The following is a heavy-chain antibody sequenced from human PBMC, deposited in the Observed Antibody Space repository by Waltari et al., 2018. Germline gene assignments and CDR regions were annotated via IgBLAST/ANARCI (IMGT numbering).Heavy chain of an antibody. CDR3: AREYYYGSGSYYLTPNFDY. CDR1: GGSISSSSYY. CDR2: IYYSGST. D-gene: IGHD3-10*01. Sequence: QLQLQESGPGLVKPSETLSLTCTVSGGSISSSSYYWGWIRQPPGKGLEWIGSIYYSGSTYYTPSLKSRVTISVDTSKNQFSLKLSSVTAADTAVYYCAREYYYGSGSYYLTPNFDYWGQGTLVTVSS. J-gene: IGHJ4*02. V-gene: IGHV4-39*07.